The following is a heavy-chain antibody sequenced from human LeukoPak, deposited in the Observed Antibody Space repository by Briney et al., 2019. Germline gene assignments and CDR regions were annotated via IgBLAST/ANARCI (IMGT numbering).Heavy chain of an antibody. D-gene: IGHD3-22*01. J-gene: IGHJ4*02. CDR3: AKSDYYDSSGYYYGSDY. CDR1: GFTFSSYA. CDR2: ISGSGGST. Sequence: GGSLRLSCAASGFTFSSYALTWVRQAPGKGLEWVSGISGSGGSTYYADSVKGRFTISRDNSKNTLYVQMNSLRAEDTAVYYCAKSDYYDSSGYYYGSDYWGQGTLVTVSS. V-gene: IGHV3-23*01.